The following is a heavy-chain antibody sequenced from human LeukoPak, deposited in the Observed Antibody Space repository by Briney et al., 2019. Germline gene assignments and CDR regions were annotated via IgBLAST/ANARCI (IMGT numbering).Heavy chain of an antibody. Sequence: QTGGSLRLSCAASGFTFSDHYMDWVRQAPGKGLEWVGRTKNKTNSYTTEYAASVKGRFTISRDDSKNSLYLQMNSLRAEETAVYYCARGLVGEDYYYYYYMDVWGKGTTVTVSS. J-gene: IGHJ6*03. D-gene: IGHD3-10*01. CDR1: GFTFSDHY. CDR2: TKNKTNSYTT. V-gene: IGHV3-72*01. CDR3: ARGLVGEDYYYYYYMDV.